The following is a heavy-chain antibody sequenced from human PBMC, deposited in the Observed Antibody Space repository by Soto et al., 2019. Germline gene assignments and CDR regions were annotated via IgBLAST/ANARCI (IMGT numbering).Heavy chain of an antibody. CDR1: GGSISNTNYY. V-gene: IGHV4-39*01. J-gene: IGHJ6*02. CDR2: IYYRGNT. CDR3: AKHSKKTGDFDYYYGMDV. Sequence: SETLSLTCTVSGGSISNTNYYWGWIRQSPGKGLEWIANIYYRGNTNYTPSLQSRVTISIDTSKNQFSLKLNSLTAADTAVYYCAKHSKKTGDFDYYYGMDVWGQGTTVTVSS. D-gene: IGHD7-27*01.